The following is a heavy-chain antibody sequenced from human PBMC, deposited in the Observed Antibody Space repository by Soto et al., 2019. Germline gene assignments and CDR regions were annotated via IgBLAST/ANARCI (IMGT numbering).Heavy chain of an antibody. CDR1: GGSISSGGYY. D-gene: IGHD3-22*01. J-gene: IGHJ4*02. CDR3: ARVGRENYDSSGYYGGTVGYFDY. Sequence: LSLTCTVSGGSISSGGYYWSWIRQHPGKGLEWIGYIYYSGSTYYNPSLKSRVTISVDTSKNQFSLKLSSVTAADTAVYYCARVGRENYDSSGYYGGTVGYFDYWGQGTLVTVSS. V-gene: IGHV4-31*03. CDR2: IYYSGST.